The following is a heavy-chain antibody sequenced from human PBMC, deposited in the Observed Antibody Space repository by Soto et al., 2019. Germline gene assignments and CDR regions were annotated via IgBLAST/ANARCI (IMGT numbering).Heavy chain of an antibody. CDR2: ISADNGNT. Sequence: ASVKVSCKASGYTFTSYYMHWVRLAPGQGLEWMGWISADNGNTNYAQKLQGRVTMTTDTSTSTAYMELRSLRSDDTAVYYCARDKRMATPSSPDAFDIWGQGTMVTVSS. D-gene: IGHD5-12*01. CDR1: GYTFTSYY. J-gene: IGHJ3*02. CDR3: ARDKRMATPSSPDAFDI. V-gene: IGHV1-18*04.